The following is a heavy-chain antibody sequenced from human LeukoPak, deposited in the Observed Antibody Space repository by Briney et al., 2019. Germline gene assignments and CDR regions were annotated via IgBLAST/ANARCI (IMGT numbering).Heavy chain of an antibody. CDR3: ARPRDGSGSYYPVGF. D-gene: IGHD3-10*01. V-gene: IGHV1-18*01. CDR2: ISAYNGNT. Sequence: ASVKVSCKASGYTFTSYGISWVRQAPGQGLEWMGWISAYNGNTNYAQKLQGRVTMTTDTSTGTVYLELRSLRSDDTALYYCARPRDGSGSYYPVGFWGQGTLIIVSS. CDR1: GYTFTSYG. J-gene: IGHJ4*02.